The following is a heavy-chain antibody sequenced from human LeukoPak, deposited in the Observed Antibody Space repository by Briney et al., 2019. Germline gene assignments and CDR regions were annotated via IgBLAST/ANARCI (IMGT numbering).Heavy chain of an antibody. J-gene: IGHJ3*02. CDR2: IYSSGST. CDR1: GVSISSGSNY. CDR3: ARSDGYGLVGI. V-gene: IGHV4-39*07. D-gene: IGHD3-10*01. Sequence: SETLSLTCRVSGVSISSGSNYWGWIRQPPEKTLEWIGSIYSSGSTYYNSSLKSRVIILIDTAKNHFSLNLSSVTAADTAVYYCARSDGYGLVGIWGQGTMVTVSS.